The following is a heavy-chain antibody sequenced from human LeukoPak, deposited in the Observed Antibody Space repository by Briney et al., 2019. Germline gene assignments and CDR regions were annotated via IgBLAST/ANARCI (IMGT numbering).Heavy chain of an antibody. CDR2: IIPIFGTA. CDR3: ARAYDSSGYYRPAAAFDI. CDR1: GGTFSSYA. Sequence: SVKVSCKASGGTFSSYAISWVRQAPGQGLEWMGGIIPIFGTANYAQKFQGRVTITTDESTSTAYMELSSLRSEDTAVYYCARAYDSSGYYRPAAAFDIWGQETMVTVSS. J-gene: IGHJ3*02. V-gene: IGHV1-69*05. D-gene: IGHD3-22*01.